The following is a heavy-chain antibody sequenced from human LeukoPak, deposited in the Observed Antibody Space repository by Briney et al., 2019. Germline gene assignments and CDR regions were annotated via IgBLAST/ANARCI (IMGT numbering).Heavy chain of an antibody. J-gene: IGHJ5*02. Sequence: SQTLSLTCAIPGDSVSSNSGGWNWIRQSPSRGLEWLGRTYYRSRWYSDYAVSVEGRITINPDTSKNQFSLQLNSVTPEDTAVYYCARDPGPGRAYWFDPWGQGTLVTVSS. CDR2: TYYRSRWYS. CDR1: GDSVSSNSGG. CDR3: ARDPGPGRAYWFDP. D-gene: IGHD3-10*01. V-gene: IGHV6-1*01.